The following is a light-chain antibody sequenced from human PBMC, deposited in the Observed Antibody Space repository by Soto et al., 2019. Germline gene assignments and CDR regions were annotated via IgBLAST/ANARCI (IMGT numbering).Light chain of an antibody. CDR1: QAIRND. CDR2: AAS. V-gene: IGKV1-6*01. Sequence: AIQMTQSPSSLSASVGDRVTITCRASQAIRNDLNWYQQKPGKAPKLLIYAASSLESGVPSRFSGSGSGTDFTLTISSLQPEDFATYYCLQDYNYPWTFGQGTKVDIK. J-gene: IGKJ1*01. CDR3: LQDYNYPWT.